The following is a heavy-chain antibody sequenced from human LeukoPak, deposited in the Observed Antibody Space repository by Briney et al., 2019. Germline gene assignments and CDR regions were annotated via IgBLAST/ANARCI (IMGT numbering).Heavy chain of an antibody. CDR3: ARGGAFIVGYYFDY. D-gene: IGHD3-16*02. Sequence: SETLSLTCAVYGGSFSGYYWSWIRQPPGKGLEWIGEINHSGSTNYNPSLKSRVTISVDTSKNQFSLKLSSVAAADTAVYYCARGGAFIVGYYFDYWGQGTLVTVSS. CDR1: GGSFSGYY. J-gene: IGHJ4*02. CDR2: INHSGST. V-gene: IGHV4-34*01.